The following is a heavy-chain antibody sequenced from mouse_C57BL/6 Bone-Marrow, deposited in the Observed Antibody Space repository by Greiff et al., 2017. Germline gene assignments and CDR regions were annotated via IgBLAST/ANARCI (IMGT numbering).Heavy chain of an antibody. CDR1: GYTFPSYW. J-gene: IGHJ2*01. CDR2: IHPSDSDT. CDR3: AIGAVGFPDFGY. Sequence: QVQLQQPGAELVKPGASVKMSCKASGYTFPSYWMHWVKQRPGQGLEWIGRIHPSDSDTNYNQKFKGKATLTVDKSSSTAYMQLSSLTSEVSAFYYCAIGAVGFPDFGYWGEGTTLTVSS. V-gene: IGHV1-74*01.